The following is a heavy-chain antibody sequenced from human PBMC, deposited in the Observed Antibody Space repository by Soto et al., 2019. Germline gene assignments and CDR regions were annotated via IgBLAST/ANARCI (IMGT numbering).Heavy chain of an antibody. Sequence: QVQLVESGGGVVQPGRSLRLSCAASGFTFSSYAMHWVRQAPGKGPEWVATISYDGSIEYYADSVKGRFTVSRDNSENTLHLQMESLRPEDTALFYCARLDKFSSGWSWGQGTLVTVSS. V-gene: IGHV3-30-3*01. CDR1: GFTFSSYA. J-gene: IGHJ4*02. CDR3: ARLDKFSSGWS. CDR2: ISYDGSIE. D-gene: IGHD6-19*01.